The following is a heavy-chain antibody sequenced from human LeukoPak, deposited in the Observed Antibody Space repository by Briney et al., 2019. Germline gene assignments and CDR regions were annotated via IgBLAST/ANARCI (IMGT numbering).Heavy chain of an antibody. CDR2: ISVYNGDT. Sequence: ASVKVSCKASGYTFTSYGISWVRQAPGQGLEWMGWISVYNGDTKYAQKFQGRVTMTTDTSTSTAYMELRSLRSDDTAVYYCARDSVAVRPGWFDPWGQGTLVTVSS. CDR3: ARDSVAVRPGWFDP. J-gene: IGHJ5*02. CDR1: GYTFTSYG. D-gene: IGHD6-6*01. V-gene: IGHV1-18*01.